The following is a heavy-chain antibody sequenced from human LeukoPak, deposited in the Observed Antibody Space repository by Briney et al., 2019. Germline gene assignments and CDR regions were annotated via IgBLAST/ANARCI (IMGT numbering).Heavy chain of an antibody. Sequence: GGSLRLSCAASGFTFSSYAMSWVRQAPGKGLEWVSAISGSGGSTYYADSVKGRFTISRDNSKNTLYLQMNSQRAEDTAVYYCAKVSNYYGSGDFDYWGQGTLATVSS. CDR1: GFTFSSYA. J-gene: IGHJ4*02. V-gene: IGHV3-23*01. CDR2: ISGSGGST. D-gene: IGHD3-10*01. CDR3: AKVSNYYGSGDFDY.